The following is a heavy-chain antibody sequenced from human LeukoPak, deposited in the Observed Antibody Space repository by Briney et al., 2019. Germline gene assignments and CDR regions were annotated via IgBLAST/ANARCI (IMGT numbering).Heavy chain of an antibody. CDR2: INHSGST. CDR3: VSGYSGNVEGY. D-gene: IGHD5-12*01. Sequence: SETLSLTCAVYGGSFSGYYWSWIRQPPGKGLEWIGEINHSGSTNYNPSLKSRVTISVDTSKNQFSLKLSSVTAADTAVYYCVSGYSGNVEGYWGQGTLVTVSS. V-gene: IGHV4-34*01. J-gene: IGHJ4*02. CDR1: GGSFSGYY.